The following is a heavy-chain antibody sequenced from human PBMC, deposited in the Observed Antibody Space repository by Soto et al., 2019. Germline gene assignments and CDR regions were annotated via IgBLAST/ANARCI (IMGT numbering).Heavy chain of an antibody. Sequence: GGSLRLSCAASGFTFSSYAMSWVRQAPGKGLEWVSAISGSGGSTYYADSVKGRFIISRDNSKNTLYLQMNSLRAEDTAVYYCAKDLSHSSTLAYFQHWGQGTLVTVSS. CDR1: GFTFSSYA. J-gene: IGHJ1*01. CDR2: ISGSGGST. CDR3: AKDLSHSSTLAYFQH. D-gene: IGHD6-13*01. V-gene: IGHV3-23*01.